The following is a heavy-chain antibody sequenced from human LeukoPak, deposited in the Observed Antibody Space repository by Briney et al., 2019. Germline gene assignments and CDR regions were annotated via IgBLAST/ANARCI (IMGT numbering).Heavy chain of an antibody. CDR2: INHSGST. CDR1: GGSFSGYY. J-gene: IGHJ6*03. V-gene: IGHV4-34*01. D-gene: IGHD6-19*01. CDR3: ARGIRDSSGWEYYYYYYYMDV. Sequence: SETPSLTCAVYGGSFSGYYWSWIRQPPGKGLEWIGEINHSGSTNYNPSLKSRVTISVDTSKNQFSLKLSSVTAADTAVYYCARGIRDSSGWEYYYYYYYMDVWGKGTTVTVSS.